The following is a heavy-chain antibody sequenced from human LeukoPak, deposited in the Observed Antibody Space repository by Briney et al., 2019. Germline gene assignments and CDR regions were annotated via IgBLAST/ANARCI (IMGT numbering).Heavy chain of an antibody. Sequence: SETLSLTCDVSGVSITTSVYYWGWIRQPPGKGLEWIGTIYSSGATFYNPSLKSRVTISVDRSKNQFSLKLSSVTAADTAVYYCARSPRQLQLWLMDFDYWGQGTLVTVSS. D-gene: IGHD5-18*01. CDR3: ARSPRQLQLWLMDFDY. V-gene: IGHV4-39*07. J-gene: IGHJ4*02. CDR2: IYSSGAT. CDR1: GVSITTSVYY.